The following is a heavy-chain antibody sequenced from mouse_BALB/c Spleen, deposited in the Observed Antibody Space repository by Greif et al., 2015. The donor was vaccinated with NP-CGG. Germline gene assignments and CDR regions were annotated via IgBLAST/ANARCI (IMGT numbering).Heavy chain of an antibody. J-gene: IGHJ2*01. V-gene: IGHV5-17*02. CDR2: ISSGSSTI. CDR3: ARLFDY. CDR1: GFTFSSFG. Sequence: EVKLEESGGDLVQPGGSRKLSCAASGFTFSSFGMHWVRQAPEKGLEWVAYISSGSSTIYYADTVKGRFTISRDNPKNTLFLQMTSLRSEDTAMYYCARLFDYWGQGTTLTVSS.